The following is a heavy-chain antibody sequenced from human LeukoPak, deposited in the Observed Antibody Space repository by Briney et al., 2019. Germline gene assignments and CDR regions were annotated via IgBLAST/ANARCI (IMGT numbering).Heavy chain of an antibody. CDR3: ARQASPGYSSGWYDY. Sequence: SETLSLTCTVSGYSISSGYYWGWIRQPPGKGLEWIGSIYHSGSTYYNPSLKSRVTISVDTSKNQFSLKLSSVTAADTAVYYCARQASPGYSSGWYDYWGQGTLVTVSS. D-gene: IGHD6-19*01. V-gene: IGHV4-38-2*02. CDR1: GYSISSGYY. J-gene: IGHJ4*02. CDR2: IYHSGST.